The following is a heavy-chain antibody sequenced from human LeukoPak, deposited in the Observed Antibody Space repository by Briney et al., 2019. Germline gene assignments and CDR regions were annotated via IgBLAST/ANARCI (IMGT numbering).Heavy chain of an antibody. Sequence: GGSLRLSCAASGFTFSSYSMNWVRQAPGKGLEWVSSISSSSSYIYYADSVKGRFTISRDNAKNSLYLQMNSLRAEDTAVYYCARDRKQWLVNAFDIWGQGTMVTVSS. V-gene: IGHV3-21*01. D-gene: IGHD6-19*01. CDR2: ISSSSSYI. CDR1: GFTFSSYS. CDR3: ARDRKQWLVNAFDI. J-gene: IGHJ3*02.